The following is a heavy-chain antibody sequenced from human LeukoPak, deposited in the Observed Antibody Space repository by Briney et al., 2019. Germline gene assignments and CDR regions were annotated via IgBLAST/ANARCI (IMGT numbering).Heavy chain of an antibody. V-gene: IGHV3-21*01. CDR3: ARDGKYYDYVWGNHGLAYYYYYMDV. D-gene: IGHD3-16*01. CDR2: ISSSSSYI. Sequence: GGSLRLSCAASGFTFSSYSMNWVRQAPGKGLEWVSSISSSSSYIYYADSVKGRFTISRDNAKNSLYLQMNSLRAEDTAVYYCARDGKYYDYVWGNHGLAYYYYYMDVWGKGTTVTISS. J-gene: IGHJ6*03. CDR1: GFTFSSYS.